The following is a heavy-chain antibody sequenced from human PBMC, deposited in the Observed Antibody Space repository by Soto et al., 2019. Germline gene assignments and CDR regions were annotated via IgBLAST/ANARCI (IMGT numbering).Heavy chain of an antibody. CDR1: GGTFSSYA. J-gene: IGHJ4*02. CDR2: IIPIFGTA. V-gene: IGHV1-69*12. Sequence: QVQLVQSGAEVKKPGSSVKVSCKASGGTFSSYAISWVRQAPGQGLEWMGGIIPIFGTANYAQKFQGRVTITAXXSXSXXYMELSSLRSEDTAVYYCARAGCTNGVCYTAYFDYWGQGTLVTVSS. D-gene: IGHD2-8*01. CDR3: ARAGCTNGVCYTAYFDY.